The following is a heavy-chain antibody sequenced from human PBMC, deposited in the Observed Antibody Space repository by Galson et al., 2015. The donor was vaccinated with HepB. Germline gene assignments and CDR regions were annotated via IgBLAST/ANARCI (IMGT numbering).Heavy chain of an antibody. J-gene: IGHJ6*02. CDR2: IKQDGSEK. CDR3: ASCITEYDYVWGSYYYYYYGMDV. V-gene: IGHV3-7*03. CDR1: GFTFSSYW. D-gene: IGHD3-16*01. Sequence: SLRLSCAASGFTFSSYWMSWVRQAPGKGLEWVANIKQDGSEKYYVDSVKGRFTISRDNAKNSLYLQMNSLRAEDTAVYYCASCITEYDYVWGSYYYYYYGMDVWGQGTTVTVSS.